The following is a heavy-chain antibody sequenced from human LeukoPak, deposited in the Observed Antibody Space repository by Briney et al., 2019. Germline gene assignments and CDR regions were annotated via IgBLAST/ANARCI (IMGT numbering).Heavy chain of an antibody. CDR1: GDSVPSNSVA. V-gene: IGHV6-1*01. Sequence: SQTLPLTCAISGDSVPSNSVAWNWIRQSPSRGLEWLGRTYYRSQWYNAYAVSVKSRMTINPDTSKNQFSLQLNSVIPEDTAVYFCVRDRPKVWGAPGAIDIWGQGTMVTVSS. CDR3: VRDRPKVWGAPGAIDI. D-gene: IGHD3-10*01. CDR2: TYYRSQWYN. J-gene: IGHJ3*02.